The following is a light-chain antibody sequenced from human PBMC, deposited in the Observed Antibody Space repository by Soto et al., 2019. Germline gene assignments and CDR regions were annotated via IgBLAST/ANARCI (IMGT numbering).Light chain of an antibody. CDR2: APS. Sequence: DIQLTQSPSSLSASVGDTVTITCRASQTIDSFLIWYQQKPGIAPKVLIYAPSSLQSGVPSRFSGSGSGTDFTLTINSLHPEDFATYYCQQNYNAPFTFGQGTKL. CDR1: QTIDSF. V-gene: IGKV1-39*01. J-gene: IGKJ2*01. CDR3: QQNYNAPFT.